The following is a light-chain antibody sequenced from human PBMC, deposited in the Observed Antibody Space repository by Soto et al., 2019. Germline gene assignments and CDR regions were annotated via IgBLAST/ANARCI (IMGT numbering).Light chain of an antibody. CDR1: SGSIASNY. Sequence: NFMLTQQHSVSESPGKTVTISCTRSSGSIASNYVQWYQQRPGRAPTTVIYEDNQRPSGVPDRFSGSTDGTSNSASLTISGLQTEDEADYYCQSYDSSTVVYGGGTKLTVL. J-gene: IGLJ2*01. CDR3: QSYDSSTVV. V-gene: IGLV6-57*04. CDR2: EDN.